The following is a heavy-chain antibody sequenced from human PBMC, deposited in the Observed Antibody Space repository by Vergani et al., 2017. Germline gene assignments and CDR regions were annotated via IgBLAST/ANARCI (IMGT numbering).Heavy chain of an antibody. V-gene: IGHV3-48*01. J-gene: IGHJ5*02. CDR2: ISSSSSTI. D-gene: IGHD5-12*01. CDR1: GFTFSSYS. CDR3: ARDLRIVATIRNWFDP. Sequence: EVQLVESGGGLVQPGGSLRLSCAASGFTFSSYSMNWVRQAPGKGLEWVSYISSSSSTIYYADSVKGRFTISRDNAKKSLYLQMNSLRAEDTAVYYCARDLRIVATIRNWFDPWGQGTLVTVSS.